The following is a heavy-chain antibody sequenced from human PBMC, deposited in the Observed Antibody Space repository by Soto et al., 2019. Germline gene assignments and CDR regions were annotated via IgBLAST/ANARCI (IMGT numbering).Heavy chain of an antibody. CDR1: GFTFSRAW. V-gene: IGHV3-15*01. CDR2: IKSKIDGGTT. J-gene: IGHJ4*02. CDR3: TTFHYSGGGY. Sequence: EVQLVESGGGLVKPGGSLRLSCAASGFTFSRAWMSWVRQAPGKGLEWVGRIKSKIDGGTTDYAAPVKGRFTISRDDSKDTLYLQMDSLKTEDTAVYYCTTFHYSGGGYWGQGTLVAVSS. D-gene: IGHD6-19*01.